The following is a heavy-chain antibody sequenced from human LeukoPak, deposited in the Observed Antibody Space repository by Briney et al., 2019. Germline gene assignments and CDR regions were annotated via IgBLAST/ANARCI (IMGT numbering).Heavy chain of an antibody. D-gene: IGHD2-2*02. V-gene: IGHV3-30*04. CDR2: ISYDGSNK. Sequence: GGSLRLSCAASGFTFSSYAMHWVRQAPGKGLEWVAVISYDGSNKYYADSVKGRFTISRDNSKNTLYLQMNSLRAEDTAVYYCAKRGGYCSSTSCYTFDYWGQGTLVTVSS. J-gene: IGHJ4*02. CDR1: GFTFSSYA. CDR3: AKRGGYCSSTSCYTFDY.